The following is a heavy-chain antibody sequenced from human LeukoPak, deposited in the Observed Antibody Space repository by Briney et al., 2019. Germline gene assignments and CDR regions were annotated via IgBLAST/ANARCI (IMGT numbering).Heavy chain of an antibody. J-gene: IGHJ5*02. D-gene: IGHD2-2*01. CDR3: TTELAGYCSSTSCYLGVDRFDP. Sequence: GGSLRLSCAASGFTFSNAWMSWVRQVPGKGLEWVGRIRSNPDGGTTDYATPVKGRFTMSRDDSKYTLYLQMNSLKTKDTAVYYCTTELAGYCSSTSCYLGVDRFDPWGQGTLVTVSS. CDR2: IRSNPDGGTT. CDR1: GFTFSNAW. V-gene: IGHV3-15*01.